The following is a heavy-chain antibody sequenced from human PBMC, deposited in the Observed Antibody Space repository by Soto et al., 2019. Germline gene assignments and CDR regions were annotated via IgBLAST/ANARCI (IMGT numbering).Heavy chain of an antibody. V-gene: IGHV1-18*01. CDR2: INAGNGNT. CDR1: GYTFTSYG. CDR3: ARGISFDCSSTSCSPDYYYGMDV. D-gene: IGHD2-2*01. Sequence: ASVKVSCKASGYTFTSYGISWVRQAPGQGLEWMGWINAGNGNTKYSQKFQGRVTITRDTSASTAYMELSSLRSEDTAVYYCARGISFDCSSTSCSPDYYYGMDVWGQGTTVTVSS. J-gene: IGHJ6*02.